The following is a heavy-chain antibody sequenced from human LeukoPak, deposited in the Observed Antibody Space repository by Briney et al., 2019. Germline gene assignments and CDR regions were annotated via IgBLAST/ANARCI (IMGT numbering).Heavy chain of an antibody. CDR1: GYTFTSYG. V-gene: IGHV1-18*01. J-gene: IGHJ4*02. CDR3: ARHMYSSGWYGY. D-gene: IGHD6-19*01. Sequence: ASVKVSCKASGYTFTSYGLSWVRQAPGQGLEWMGWTSAHNGNTNYAQKLQGRVTMTTDTSTSTAYMELRSLRSDDTAVYYCARHMYSSGWYGYWGQGTLVTVSS. CDR2: TSAHNGNT.